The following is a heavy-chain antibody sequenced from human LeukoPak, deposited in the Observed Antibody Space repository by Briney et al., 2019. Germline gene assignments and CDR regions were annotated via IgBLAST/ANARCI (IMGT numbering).Heavy chain of an antibody. J-gene: IGHJ4*02. CDR1: GFTSSSYA. CDR3: ASIYRYCSSTSCSNGYYFDY. V-gene: IGHV3-30-3*01. Sequence: GGSLRLSCAASGFTSSSYAMYWVRQAPGKGRGWVAVISYDVSNKYYADSVKGRFTISRDNSKNTLYLQMNSLRAEDTAVYYCASIYRYCSSTSCSNGYYFDYWGQGTLVTVSS. D-gene: IGHD2-2*01. CDR2: ISYDVSNK.